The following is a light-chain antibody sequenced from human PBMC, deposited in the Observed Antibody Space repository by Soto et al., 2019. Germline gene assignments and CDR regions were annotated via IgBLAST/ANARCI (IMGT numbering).Light chain of an antibody. Sequence: QPVLTQPASVSGSPGQSITLLCTGASSDFGIYNSVSWYQQHPGKAPKLMIHDVTNRPSGVSDRFSGSKSGNTASLTISGLQAEDEAAYYCSSYTSSSSYVFGTGTKLTVL. CDR1: SSDFGIYNS. CDR2: DVT. J-gene: IGLJ1*01. CDR3: SSYTSSSSYV. V-gene: IGLV2-14*01.